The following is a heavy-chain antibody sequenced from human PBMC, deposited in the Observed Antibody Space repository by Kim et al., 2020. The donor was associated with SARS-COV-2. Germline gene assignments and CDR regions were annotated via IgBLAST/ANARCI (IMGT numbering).Heavy chain of an antibody. CDR3: ARQSAYSSPAERDFDY. Sequence: GESLKISCKGSGYSFTSYWIGWVRQMPGKGLEWMGIIYPGDSDTRYSPSFQGQVTISADKSISTAYLQWSSLKASDTAMYYCARQSAYSSPAERDFDYWGQGTLVTVSS. CDR2: IYPGDSDT. CDR1: GYSFTSYW. V-gene: IGHV5-51*01. D-gene: IGHD6-13*01. J-gene: IGHJ4*02.